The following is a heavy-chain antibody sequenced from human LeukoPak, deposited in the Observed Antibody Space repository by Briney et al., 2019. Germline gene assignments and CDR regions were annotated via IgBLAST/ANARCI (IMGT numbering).Heavy chain of an antibody. J-gene: IGHJ6*04. D-gene: IGHD5-18*01. CDR2: IYYSEST. Sequence: PSETLSLTCTVSGGSISSGDYYWSWLRQPPGTDLESVVYIYYSESTYYNPALKGRVTISVDPSKNQFSLKLSSATAADTAVYYCATGPIDTAMADCYYYGMDVWGKGTTVTVSS. CDR3: ATGPIDTAMADCYYYGMDV. V-gene: IGHV4-30-4*01. CDR1: GGSISSGDYY.